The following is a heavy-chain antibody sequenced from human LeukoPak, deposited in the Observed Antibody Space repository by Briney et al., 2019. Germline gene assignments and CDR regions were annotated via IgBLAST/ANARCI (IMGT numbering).Heavy chain of an antibody. V-gene: IGHV3-21*01. J-gene: IGHJ3*02. CDR3: ARVYSSGWYVGDAFDI. CDR1: GFTFSSYS. CDR2: ISSSSSYI. Sequence: GGSLRLSCAASGFTFSSYSMNWVRQAPGKGLEWVSSISSSSSYIYYADSVKGRFTISRDNAKNSLYLQMNSLRAEDTAVYYCARVYSSGWYVGDAFDIWGQGTMVTVSS. D-gene: IGHD6-19*01.